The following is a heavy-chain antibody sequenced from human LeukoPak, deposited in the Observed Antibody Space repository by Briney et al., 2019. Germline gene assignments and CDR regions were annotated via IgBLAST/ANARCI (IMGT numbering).Heavy chain of an antibody. Sequence: ASVKVSCKASGYTFTSYRISWVRQAPGQGLEWMGWISAYNGNTNYAQKLQGRVTMTTDTSTSTAYMELRSLRSDDTAVYYCARVEQWLALRGTDYWGQGTLVTVSS. D-gene: IGHD6-19*01. J-gene: IGHJ4*02. CDR2: ISAYNGNT. CDR1: GYTFTSYR. V-gene: IGHV1-18*01. CDR3: ARVEQWLALRGTDY.